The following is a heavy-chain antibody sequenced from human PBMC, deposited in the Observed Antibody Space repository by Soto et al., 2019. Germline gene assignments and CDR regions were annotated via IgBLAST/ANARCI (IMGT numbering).Heavy chain of an antibody. D-gene: IGHD6-19*01. CDR2: ISGSGART. CDR1: GFTFSSYA. Sequence: EVQLLESGAGLVQPGGSLRLSCAASGFTFSSYAMSWVRQAPGKGLEWVSAISGSGARTYYADSVKGRFTISRDNDKNPLYLHMKSLSAEAMAVYYCAEGGRYNSGWLDYWGQRTVGTVAA. V-gene: IGHV3-23*01. CDR3: AEGGRYNSGWLDY. J-gene: IGHJ4*02.